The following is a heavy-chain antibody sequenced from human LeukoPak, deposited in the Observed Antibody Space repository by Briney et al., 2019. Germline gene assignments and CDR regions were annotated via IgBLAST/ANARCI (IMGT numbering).Heavy chain of an antibody. V-gene: IGHV1-69*05. Sequence: ASVKVSCKASGGTFSSYAISWVRQAPGRGLEWMGGIIPIFGTANYAQKFQGRVTITTDESTSTAYMELSSLRSEDTAVYYCARVPTRGYSYGYGFRDYYYYMGVWGKGTTVTVSS. J-gene: IGHJ6*03. CDR3: ARVPTRGYSYGYGFRDYYYYMGV. CDR1: GGTFSSYA. D-gene: IGHD5-18*01. CDR2: IIPIFGTA.